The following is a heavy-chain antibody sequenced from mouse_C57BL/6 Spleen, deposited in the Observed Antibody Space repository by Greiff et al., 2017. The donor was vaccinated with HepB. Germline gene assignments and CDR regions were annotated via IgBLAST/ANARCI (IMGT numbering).Heavy chain of an antibody. D-gene: IGHD1-1*01. CDR1: GYTFTDYN. Sequence: VVKPGASVKMSCKASGYTFTDYNMHWVKQSHGKSLEWIGYINPNNGGTSYNQKFKGKATLTVNKSSSTAYMELRSLTSEDSAVYYCARAGSSYWYFDVWGTGTTVTVSS. V-gene: IGHV1-22*01. CDR2: INPNNGGT. J-gene: IGHJ1*03. CDR3: ARAGSSYWYFDV.